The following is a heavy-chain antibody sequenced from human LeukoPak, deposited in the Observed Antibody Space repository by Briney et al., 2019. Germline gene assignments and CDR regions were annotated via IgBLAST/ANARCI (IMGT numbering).Heavy chain of an antibody. D-gene: IGHD1-1*01. V-gene: IGHV1-69*05. CDR2: IIPIFGTA. J-gene: IGHJ4*02. CDR1: GGTFSSYA. CDR3: ARVWSRYNWNGGLDY. Sequence: ASVKVSCKASGGTFSSYAISWVRQAPGQGLEWMGGIIPIFGTANYAQKFQGRVTITTDESTSTAYMELSSLRSEDTAVYYCARVWSRYNWNGGLDYWGQGTLVTVSS.